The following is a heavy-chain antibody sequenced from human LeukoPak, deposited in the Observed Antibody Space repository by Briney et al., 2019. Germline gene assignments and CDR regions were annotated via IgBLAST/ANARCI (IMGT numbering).Heavy chain of an antibody. CDR3: ARALNPRTYSSGPYDY. Sequence: GGSLRLSCAASGFTFSSYDMHWVRQATGKGLEWVSAIGTAGDTYYPGSVKGRFTISRENAKNSLYLQMNSLRAGDTAVYYCARALNPRTYSSGPYDYWGQGTLVTVSS. J-gene: IGHJ4*02. V-gene: IGHV3-13*01. CDR2: IGTAGDT. CDR1: GFTFSSYD. D-gene: IGHD6-19*01.